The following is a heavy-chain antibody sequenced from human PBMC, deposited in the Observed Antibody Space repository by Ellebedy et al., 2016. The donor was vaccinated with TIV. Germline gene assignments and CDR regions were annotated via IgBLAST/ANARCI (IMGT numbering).Heavy chain of an antibody. CDR3: VKRAGATVAGRAFDI. Sequence: GESLKISXTASGFSFSTYGMSWVRKAPGKGLEWVSAISSSGDITFYADSVKGRFAISRDNSKKTVHLQMNSLRAEETALYYCVKRAGATVAGRAFDIWGQGTMVTVSS. CDR1: GFSFSTYG. V-gene: IGHV3-23*01. CDR2: ISSSGDIT. D-gene: IGHD6-13*01. J-gene: IGHJ3*02.